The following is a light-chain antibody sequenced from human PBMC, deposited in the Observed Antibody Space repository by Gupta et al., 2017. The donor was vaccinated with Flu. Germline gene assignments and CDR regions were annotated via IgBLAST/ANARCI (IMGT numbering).Light chain of an antibody. CDR1: QLENIY. J-gene: IGLJ1*01. Sequence: SYELTQPPSVSVYPGQTASLTCTGHQLENIYVCWYQQNPGQSPILVIHQDKRRPSGIPERFSGSNSGDTDTLTISGTQIKDEADYYCQAWDSSTRVFGTGTKLTVL. V-gene: IGLV3-1*01. CDR3: QAWDSSTRV. CDR2: QDK.